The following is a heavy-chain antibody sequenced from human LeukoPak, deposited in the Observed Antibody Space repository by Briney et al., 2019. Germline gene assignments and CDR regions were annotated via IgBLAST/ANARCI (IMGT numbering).Heavy chain of an antibody. V-gene: IGHV4-30-4*08. D-gene: IGHD6-13*01. J-gene: IGHJ4*02. CDR1: GGSISSGDYY. CDR2: IYYSGRT. Sequence: PSQTLSLTCTVSGGSISSGDYYWSWIRQPPGKGLEWIGYIYYSGRTYYNPSLKGRVTISLDTSKNQFSLKLTSVTAADTAVYYCARDQTAAAGFLDYWGQGTLVTVSS. CDR3: ARDQTAAAGFLDY.